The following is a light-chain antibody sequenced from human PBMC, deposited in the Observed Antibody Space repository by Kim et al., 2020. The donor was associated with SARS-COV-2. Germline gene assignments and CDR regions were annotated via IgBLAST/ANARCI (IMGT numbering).Light chain of an antibody. V-gene: IGKV1-27*01. CDR2: TAS. J-gene: IGKJ1*01. CDR1: QDINNN. CDR3: QRRGT. Sequence: DLQMTQSPSSLSASVGDRVTITCRASQDINNNLAWYQQKPGKPPQLLIHTASTVHSGVPSRFSGSGSGTHFSLTINSLQPEDIATYYCQRRGTFGQGTKVDIK.